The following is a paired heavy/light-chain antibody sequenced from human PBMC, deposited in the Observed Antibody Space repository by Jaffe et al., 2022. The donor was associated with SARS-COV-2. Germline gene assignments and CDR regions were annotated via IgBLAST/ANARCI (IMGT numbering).Heavy chain of an antibody. CDR3: ARSYGALVGPTPTV. D-gene: IGHD1-26*01. J-gene: IGHJ4*02. CDR2: IAYDGNSK. CDR1: GFTFSDYA. Sequence: QVQLVESGGGVVQPGRSLRVSCAVSGFTFSDYAFHWVRQTSGKGLEWVAAIAYDGNSKYHADSVKGRFTISRDNSKNTLYLQMNSLRAEDTAVYYCARSYGALVGPTPTVWGQGTLVTVSS. V-gene: IGHV3-30-3*01.
Light chain of an antibody. CDR1: SGSVSTSFN. CDR2: STN. CDR3: VLYLGSGISV. J-gene: IGLJ3*02. V-gene: IGLV8-61*01. Sequence: QTVVTQEPSFSVSPGGTVTFTCGLSSGSVSTSFNPTWYQQTPGQAPRTLIYSTNTRSSGVPDRFSGSILGNKAALTITGAQTDDESDYYCVLYLGSGISVFGGGTKLTVL.